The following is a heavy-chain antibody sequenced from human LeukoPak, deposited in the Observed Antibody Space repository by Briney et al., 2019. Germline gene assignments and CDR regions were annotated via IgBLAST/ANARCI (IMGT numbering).Heavy chain of an antibody. CDR3: ARHRSSRWDSYYYYGMDV. J-gene: IGHJ6*02. CDR2: INHSGST. CDR1: GGSFSGYY. V-gene: IGHV4-34*01. Sequence: PSETLSLTCAVYGGSFSGYYWSWIRQPPGKGLEWIGEINHSGSTYYNPSLKSRVTISVDTSKNQFSLKLSSVTAADTAVYYCARHRSSRWDSYYYYGMDVWGQGTTVTVSS. D-gene: IGHD6-6*01.